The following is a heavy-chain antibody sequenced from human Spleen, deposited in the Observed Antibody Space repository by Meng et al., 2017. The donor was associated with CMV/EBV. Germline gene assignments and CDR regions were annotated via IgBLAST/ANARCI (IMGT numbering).Heavy chain of an antibody. Sequence: ASGFTFDDYGMSWVRQVPGKGLEWVSGINWSGTITRYGDSVQGRFTISRDNAKNSLYLQMNSLRDEDTALYYCARNGVSVANWYLDLWGHGTLVTVSS. CDR2: INWSGTIT. D-gene: IGHD2-21*01. CDR3: ARNGVSVANWYLDL. CDR1: GFTFDDYG. J-gene: IGHJ2*01. V-gene: IGHV3-20*03.